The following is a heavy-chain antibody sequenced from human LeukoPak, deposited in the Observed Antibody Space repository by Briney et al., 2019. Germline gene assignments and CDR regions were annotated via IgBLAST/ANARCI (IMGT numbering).Heavy chain of an antibody. Sequence: GSLRLSCAASGFSVSNNYMSWVRQAPGKGLEWIGYIYYSGGTNYNPSLKSRVTISVDTSKNQFSLKLSSVTAADTAVYYCAREGRYIDGYISHMDVWGKGTTVTVSS. CDR3: AREGRYIDGYISHMDV. CDR1: GFSVSNNY. CDR2: IYYSGGT. D-gene: IGHD5-18*01. J-gene: IGHJ6*03. V-gene: IGHV4-59*02.